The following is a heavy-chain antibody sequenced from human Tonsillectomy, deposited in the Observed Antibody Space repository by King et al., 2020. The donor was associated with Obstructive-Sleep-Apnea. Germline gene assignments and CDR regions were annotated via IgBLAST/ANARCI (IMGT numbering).Heavy chain of an antibody. CDR2: INHSGST. Sequence: VQLQQWGAGLLKPSEILSLTCAVYGGSFSDYYWSWIRQPPGMGLEWIGEINHSGSTRYIPFLKSRVTISVDTSKNQFSLKLSAVTAADTAVYYCARVPLSYYGSGSNWYFDLWGRGTLVTVSS. CDR1: GGSFSDYY. CDR3: ARVPLSYYGSGSNWYFDL. J-gene: IGHJ2*01. V-gene: IGHV4-34*01. D-gene: IGHD3-10*01.